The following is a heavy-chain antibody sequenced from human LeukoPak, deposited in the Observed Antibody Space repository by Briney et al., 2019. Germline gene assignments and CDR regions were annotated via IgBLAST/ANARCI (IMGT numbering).Heavy chain of an antibody. Sequence: GGSLRLSCAASGFTFSSYAMTWVRQAPGKGLEWVSAITGGGDTTYYADSVKGRFTISRDNAKNSLYLQMNSLRAEDTALYYCARGGYSGYDSGYYYYMDVWGKGTTVTVSS. V-gene: IGHV3-23*01. CDR1: GFTFSSYA. CDR2: ITGGGDTT. J-gene: IGHJ6*03. D-gene: IGHD5-12*01. CDR3: ARGGYSGYDSGYYYYMDV.